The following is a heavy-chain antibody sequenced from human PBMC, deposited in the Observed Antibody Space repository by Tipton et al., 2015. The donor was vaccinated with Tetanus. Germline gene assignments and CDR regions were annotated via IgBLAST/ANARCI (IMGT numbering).Heavy chain of an antibody. CDR3: AREADCSGGSCFSGDFDT. J-gene: IGHJ4*02. CDR1: GFIFSSYG. Sequence: SGFIFSSYGIHWVRQAPGRGLEWLAVSWYDGTDKYYADSGKGRFTISRDNSKNTLYLQRNSLRAEDTALYYCAREADCSGGSCFSGDFDTWGQGTQVTVSS. V-gene: IGHV3-33*01. D-gene: IGHD2-15*01. CDR2: SWYDGTDK.